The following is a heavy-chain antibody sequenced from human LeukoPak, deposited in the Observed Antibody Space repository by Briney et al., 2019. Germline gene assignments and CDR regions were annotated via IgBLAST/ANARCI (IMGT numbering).Heavy chain of an antibody. CDR1: GFTFNDYY. V-gene: IGHV3-11*01. Sequence: PGGSLSLSCAASGFTFNDYYMSWIRHAPGKGREWLSYINIGGTKPHYAHSVKGRFTISSDNAKKSLYLEMNNLRSEDTAVYYCATDGAGFDTWGQGVLVTVSS. CDR3: ATDGAGFDT. CDR2: INIGGTKP. J-gene: IGHJ5*02.